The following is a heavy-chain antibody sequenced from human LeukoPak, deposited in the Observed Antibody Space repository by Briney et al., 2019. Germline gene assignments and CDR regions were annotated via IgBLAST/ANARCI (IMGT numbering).Heavy chain of an antibody. CDR3: AWSAPSMLGYYYYGMDV. V-gene: IGHV5-51*01. CDR2: IYPGDSDT. J-gene: IGHJ6*04. CDR1: GYRFTNYW. D-gene: IGHD2-2*01. Sequence: GKSLKISCQGTGYRFTNYWIGWVREMPVKRLERLGIIYPGDSDTRYSPSFQGQVTISADKSISTAYLQWSSLKASVTAMYYCAWSAPSMLGYYYYGMDVWGKGTTVTVSS.